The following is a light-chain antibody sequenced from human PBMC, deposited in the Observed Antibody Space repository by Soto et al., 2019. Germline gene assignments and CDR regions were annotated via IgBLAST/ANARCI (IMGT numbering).Light chain of an antibody. V-gene: IGKV3-11*01. CDR2: DAS. J-gene: IGKJ5*01. CDR1: QSVSSY. Sequence: EIVLTQSPATLSLSPGERATRSCRASQSVSSYLAWYQQKPGQAPRLLIYDASNRATGIPARFSRSGSGTDFTLTISSLEPEDFAVYYCQQRSNWPPTITLGQGTRLEIK. CDR3: QQRSNWPPTIT.